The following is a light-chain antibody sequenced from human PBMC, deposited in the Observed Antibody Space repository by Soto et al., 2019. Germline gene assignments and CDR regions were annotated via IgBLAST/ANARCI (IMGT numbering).Light chain of an antibody. CDR2: KAS. V-gene: IGKV1-5*03. CDR1: QTISSW. CDR3: QQSYSTPT. Sequence: DIVMTQSPDSLAVSLGERATINCKSSQTISSWLAWYQQKPGKAPKLLIYKASTLKSGVPSRFSGSGSGTDFTLTITSLQPEDFATYYCQQSYSTPTFGGGTKVDIK. J-gene: IGKJ4*01.